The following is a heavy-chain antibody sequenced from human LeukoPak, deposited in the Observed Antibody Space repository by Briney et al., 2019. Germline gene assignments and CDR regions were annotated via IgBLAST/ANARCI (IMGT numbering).Heavy chain of an antibody. D-gene: IGHD3-10*01. J-gene: IGHJ4*02. V-gene: IGHV3-23*01. CDR2: ISGTGYNT. CDR1: GFTFRNCA. CDR3: AKHVAGSLFYFDY. Sequence: GGSLRLSCAASGFTFRNCAMSWVRQAPGKGLEWVSGISGTGYNTYYADSVKRRFTIPRDNSKNTLYLQMNSLGAEHTAVYYCAKHVAGSLFYFDYWGQRTLVTVSS.